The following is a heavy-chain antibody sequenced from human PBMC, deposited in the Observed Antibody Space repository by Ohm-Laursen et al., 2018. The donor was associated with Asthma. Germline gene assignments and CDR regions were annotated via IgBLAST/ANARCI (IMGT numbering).Heavy chain of an antibody. J-gene: IGHJ4*02. CDR2: LNTDGSGT. D-gene: IGHD2-21*02. Sequence: GSLRLSCTASGYTFSRYSIHWVRQIPGKGLEWVSRLNTDGSGTWYADSVKGRFTISRDNAKNTLYLQMNSLRAEDTALYYCAKGDGGDPVKMIGYYFDYWGQGTLVTVSS. V-gene: IGHV3-74*01. CDR1: GYTFSRYS. CDR3: AKGDGGDPVKMIGYYFDY.